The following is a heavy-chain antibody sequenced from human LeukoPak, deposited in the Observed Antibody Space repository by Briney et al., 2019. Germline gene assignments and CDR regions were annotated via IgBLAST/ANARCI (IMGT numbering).Heavy chain of an antibody. CDR1: GYTFTSYD. V-gene: IGHV1-8*01. CDR2: MNPNSGNT. J-gene: IGHJ6*03. CDR3: ATPGRARPYYYYMDV. D-gene: IGHD1-26*01. Sequence: ASVKVSCKASGYTFTSYDINWVRQATGQGLEWMGWMNPNSGNTGYAQKFQGRVTMTEDTSTDTAYMELSSLRSEDTAVYYCATPGRARPYYYYMDVWGKGTTVTVSS.